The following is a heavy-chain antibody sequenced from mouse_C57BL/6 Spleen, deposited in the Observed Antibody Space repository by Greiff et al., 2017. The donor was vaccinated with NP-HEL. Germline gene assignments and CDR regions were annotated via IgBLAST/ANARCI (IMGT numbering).Heavy chain of an antibody. V-gene: IGHV1-52*01. CDR3: SRSYGSSSYAMDY. CDR2: IDPSDSET. Sequence: QVQLQQPGAELVRPGSSVKLSCKASGYTFTSYWMHWVKQRPIQGLEWIGNIDPSDSETHYNQKFKDKATLTVDNSSSTAYMQLSSLTSEDSAVYYCSRSYGSSSYAMDYWGQGTSVTVSS. D-gene: IGHD1-1*01. CDR1: GYTFTSYW. J-gene: IGHJ4*01.